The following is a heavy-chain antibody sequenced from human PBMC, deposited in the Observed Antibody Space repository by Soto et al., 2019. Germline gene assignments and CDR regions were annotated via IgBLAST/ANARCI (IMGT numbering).Heavy chain of an antibody. CDR2: INPNSGGT. CDR1: GGTFTGYY. Sequence: ASVKVSCKAFGGTFTGYYMHWVRQAPGQGLEWMGWINPNSGGTNYAQKFQGWVTMTRDTSISTAYMELSRLRSDDTAVYYCARERIAASPAYYYGMDVWGQGTTVTVSS. V-gene: IGHV1-2*04. D-gene: IGHD6-6*01. J-gene: IGHJ6*02. CDR3: ARERIAASPAYYYGMDV.